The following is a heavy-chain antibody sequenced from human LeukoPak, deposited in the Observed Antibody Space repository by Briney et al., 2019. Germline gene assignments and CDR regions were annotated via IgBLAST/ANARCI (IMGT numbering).Heavy chain of an antibody. CDR3: ASKLELLWFGELLAYFDY. J-gene: IGHJ4*02. V-gene: IGHV4-34*01. Sequence: PSETLSLTCAVYGGSFSGYYWSWIRQPPGKGLEWIGEINHSGSTNYNPSLKSRVTISVDTSKNQFSLKLSSVTAADTAVYYCASKLELLWFGELLAYFDYWGQGTLVTVSS. CDR1: GGSFSGYY. D-gene: IGHD3-10*01. CDR2: INHSGST.